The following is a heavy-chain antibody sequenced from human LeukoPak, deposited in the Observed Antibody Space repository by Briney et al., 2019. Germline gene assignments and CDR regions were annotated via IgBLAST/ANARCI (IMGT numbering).Heavy chain of an antibody. D-gene: IGHD3/OR15-3a*01. V-gene: IGHV3-9*03. Sequence: PGGSLRLSCAASALTFHDYAMHWVRQVPGKGLEWVSGITWNSGSVLYADSVRGRFTISRDNAKNSLYLQMNSLRPEDMAFYYCAKGLGVASLIVDALDMWGQGTMVTV. CDR1: ALTFHDYA. CDR3: AKGLGVASLIVDALDM. CDR2: ITWNSGSV. J-gene: IGHJ3*02.